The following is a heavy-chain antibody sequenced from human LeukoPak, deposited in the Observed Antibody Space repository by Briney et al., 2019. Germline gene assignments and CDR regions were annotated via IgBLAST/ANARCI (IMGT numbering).Heavy chain of an antibody. Sequence: SVKVSCKAFGGTFISYAFNWVRQAPGQGLEWMGRIIPILGITDFQQKFQGGVTITADKSTDTVYMELSSLRSEDTAVYYCACLEMATSREIFWGQGTLVTVSS. V-gene: IGHV1-69*04. CDR1: GGTFISYA. D-gene: IGHD5-24*01. CDR2: IIPILGIT. CDR3: ACLEMATSREIF. J-gene: IGHJ4*02.